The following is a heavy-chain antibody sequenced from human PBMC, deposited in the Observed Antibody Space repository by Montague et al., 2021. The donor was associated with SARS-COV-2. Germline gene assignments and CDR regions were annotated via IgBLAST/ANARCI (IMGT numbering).Heavy chain of an antibody. CDR2: LYTSGST. D-gene: IGHD5-12*01. V-gene: IGHV4-4*07. CDR1: DASVRTYY. Sequence: SETLSLTCTVSDASVRTYYWGWIRQSAGKKLEWMGRLYTSGSTYXXPSLKSRVTMSLDTSKNLFSLNLSSMTAADTAVYYCARDGADYSFAYYHGMDVWGQGIAVTVSS. J-gene: IGHJ6*02. CDR3: ARDGADYSFAYYHGMDV.